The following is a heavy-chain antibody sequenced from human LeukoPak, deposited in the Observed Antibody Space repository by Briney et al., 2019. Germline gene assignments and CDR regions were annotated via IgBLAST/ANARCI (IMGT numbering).Heavy chain of an antibody. CDR1: GGSFSGYY. D-gene: IGHD2-15*01. CDR3: ARGYLGSTPFDY. Sequence: SETLSLTCAVYGGSFSGYYWSWIRQPPGKGLEWIGEINHSGSTNYNPSLKSRVTISVDTSKNQFSLKLSSVTAADTAVYYRARGYLGSTPFDYWGQGTLVTVSS. V-gene: IGHV4-34*01. J-gene: IGHJ4*02. CDR2: INHSGST.